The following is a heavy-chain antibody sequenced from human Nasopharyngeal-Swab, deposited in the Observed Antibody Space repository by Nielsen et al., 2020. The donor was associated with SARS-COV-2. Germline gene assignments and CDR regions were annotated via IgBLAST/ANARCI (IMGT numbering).Heavy chain of an antibody. CDR1: GFTVSSNF. CDR3: ARVRQSGAYFPSDS. CDR2: LKSGGGT. D-gene: IGHD1-26*01. V-gene: IGHV3-53*01. J-gene: IGHJ4*02. Sequence: GESLKISCVASGFTVSSNFVSWVRQAPGKGLEWVSLLKSGGGTFYADSVRGRFTISRDNSRNTVYLQMNSLRAEDTAVYYCARVRQSGAYFPSDSWGLGTLVTVSS.